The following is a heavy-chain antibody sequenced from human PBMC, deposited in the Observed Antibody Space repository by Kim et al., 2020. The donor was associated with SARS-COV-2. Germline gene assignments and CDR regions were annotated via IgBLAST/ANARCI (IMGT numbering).Heavy chain of an antibody. J-gene: IGHJ4*02. Sequence: GESLKISCKGSGYSFTSYWIGWVRQMPGKGLEWMGIIYPGDSDTRYSPSFQGQVIISADKSISTAYLQWSSLKASDTAMYYCARFYWPGYSSGWDPMEKNFDYWGQGTLVTVSS. V-gene: IGHV5-51*01. CDR3: ARFYWPGYSSGWDPMEKNFDY. CDR2: IYPGDSDT. D-gene: IGHD6-19*01. CDR1: GYSFTSYW.